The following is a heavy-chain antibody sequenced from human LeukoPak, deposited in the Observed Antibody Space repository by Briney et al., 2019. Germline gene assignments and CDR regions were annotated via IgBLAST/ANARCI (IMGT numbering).Heavy chain of an antibody. V-gene: IGHV1-18*04. Sequence: ASVKVSCKTSGYTFTSYGISWVRQAPGQGLEWMGWISSYNGYTNYAQNLQGRVTMTTDTSTSTAYLELRSLRSEDTAVYYCARALSFAATPGYYYGMDVWGQGTTVTVSS. CDR3: ARALSFAATPGYYYGMDV. J-gene: IGHJ6*02. D-gene: IGHD2-15*01. CDR1: GYTFTSYG. CDR2: ISSYNGYT.